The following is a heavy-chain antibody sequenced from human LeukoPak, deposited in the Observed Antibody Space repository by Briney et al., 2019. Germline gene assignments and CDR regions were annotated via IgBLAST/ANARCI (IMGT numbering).Heavy chain of an antibody. CDR3: ASVVGATDYFDY. J-gene: IGHJ4*02. CDR2: IYYSGST. CDR1: GGSISSYY. Sequence: SETLSLTCTVSGGSISSYYWSWIRQPPGKGLEWIGYIYYSGSTNYNPSLKSRVTVSVDTSKNQFSLKLSSVTAADTAVYYCASVVGATDYFDYWGQGTLVTVSS. V-gene: IGHV4-59*01. D-gene: IGHD1-26*01.